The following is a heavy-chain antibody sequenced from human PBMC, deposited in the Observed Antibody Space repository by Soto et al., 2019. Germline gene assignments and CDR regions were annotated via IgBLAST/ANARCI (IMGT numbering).Heavy chain of an antibody. V-gene: IGHV1-46*01. CDR1: GYTITSYY. Sequence: DSVQASCKACGYTITSYYMHWVRQAPGQGLEWMGIINPSGGSTSYAQKFQGRVTMTRDTSTSTVYMELSSLRSEDTAVYYCARDRAGCSSTSCYHGDWFAFCGQRTPVSGSS. J-gene: IGHJ5*01. CDR3: ARDRAGCSSTSCYHGDWFAF. D-gene: IGHD2-2*01. CDR2: INPSGGST.